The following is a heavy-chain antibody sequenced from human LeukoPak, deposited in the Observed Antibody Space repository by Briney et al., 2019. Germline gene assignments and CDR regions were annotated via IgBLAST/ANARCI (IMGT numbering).Heavy chain of an antibody. J-gene: IGHJ6*03. Sequence: ASVKVSCEASGYTFTNYGISWVRQAPGQGLEWMGWISTYNGNTNYAQKLQGRVTMTTDTSTSTAYMELRRLRSDDTAVYYCARDLGRYCSGGRCHYYSYYMDVWGKGTTVTVSS. CDR1: GYTFTNYG. D-gene: IGHD2-15*01. V-gene: IGHV1-18*01. CDR3: ARDLGRYCSGGRCHYYSYYMDV. CDR2: ISTYNGNT.